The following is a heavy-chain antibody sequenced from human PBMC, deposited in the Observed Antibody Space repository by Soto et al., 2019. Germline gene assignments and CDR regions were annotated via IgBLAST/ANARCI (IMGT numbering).Heavy chain of an antibody. Sequence: PXVSLRLSGAASGFTFSSYGMNWVRQAPGKGLEWVSYISSSGSTIYYADSVKGRFTISRDNAKNSLYLQMNSLRAEDTAVYYCTRTMIPRYWGQGTLVTVSS. V-gene: IGHV3-48*03. D-gene: IGHD3-22*01. CDR3: TRTMIPRY. CDR2: ISSSGSTI. CDR1: GFTFSSYG. J-gene: IGHJ4*02.